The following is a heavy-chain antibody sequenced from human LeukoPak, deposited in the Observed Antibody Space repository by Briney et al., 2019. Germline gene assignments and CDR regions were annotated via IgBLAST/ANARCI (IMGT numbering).Heavy chain of an antibody. D-gene: IGHD3-22*01. J-gene: IGHJ5*02. CDR3: AKVYYDSSGYQNWFDP. CDR2: ISGSGGST. CDR1: GFTFSSYA. Sequence: GGSLRLSCAASGFTFSSYAMSWVRQAPGKGLEWVSAISGSGGSTYYADSVKGRFTISRDNSKNTLYLQMNSLRAEDTAVYYCAKVYYDSSGYQNWFDPWGQGTQVTVSS. V-gene: IGHV3-23*01.